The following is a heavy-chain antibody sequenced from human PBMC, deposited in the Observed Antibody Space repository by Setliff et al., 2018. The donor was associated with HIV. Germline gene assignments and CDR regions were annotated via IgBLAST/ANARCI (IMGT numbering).Heavy chain of an antibody. CDR3: ARGGTVSADFDS. CDR2: IYHSGSA. Sequence: PSETLSLTCAVSGYSISSGYYWGWIRQPPGKGLEWIGSIYHSGSAYYNPSFKSRVTLSVDTSENQFSLRLSSVTAADTAVYFCARGGTVSADFDSWGQGTLVTVSS. CDR1: GYSISSGYY. V-gene: IGHV4-38-2*01. J-gene: IGHJ4*02. D-gene: IGHD6-19*01.